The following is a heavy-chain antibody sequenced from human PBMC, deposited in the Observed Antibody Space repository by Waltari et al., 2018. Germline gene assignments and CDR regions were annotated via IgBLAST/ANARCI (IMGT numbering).Heavy chain of an antibody. CDR3: ARAEPSATKAKKGSFWFDP. CDR1: GYTFTGYY. Sequence: QVQLVQSGAEVKKPGASVKVSCKASGYTFTGYYLHWVRQAPGQGLEWMGWINPNRGATNFAQKFQVRVTMTRDTSITTAYMGLRRLESDDTAVYYCARAEPSATKAKKGSFWFDPWGQGTLVTVSS. J-gene: IGHJ5*02. CDR2: INPNRGAT. V-gene: IGHV1-2*02. D-gene: IGHD2-2*01.